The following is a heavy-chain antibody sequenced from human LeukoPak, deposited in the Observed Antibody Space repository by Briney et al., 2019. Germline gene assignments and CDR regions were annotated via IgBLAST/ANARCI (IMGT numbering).Heavy chain of an antibody. CDR1: GFTFSGSA. Sequence: HPGGSLRLSCAASGFTFSGSAMHWVRQASGKGLEWVGRIRSKANSYATAYAASVKGRFTISRDDSKNTAYLQTNSLKTEDTAVYYCTTSGSYTTYGMDVWGQGTTVTVSS. CDR3: TTSGSYTTYGMDV. CDR2: IRSKANSYAT. J-gene: IGHJ6*02. V-gene: IGHV3-73*01. D-gene: IGHD1-26*01.